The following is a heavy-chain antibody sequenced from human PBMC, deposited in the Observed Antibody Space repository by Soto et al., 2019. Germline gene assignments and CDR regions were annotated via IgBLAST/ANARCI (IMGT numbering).Heavy chain of an antibody. V-gene: IGHV3-72*01. D-gene: IGHD5-12*01. CDR2: TRNKANSYTT. Sequence: GGSLRLSCAASGFTFSDHYMDWVRQAPGKGLEWVGRTRNKANSYTTEYAASVKGRFTISRDDSQNSLYLQMNSLKTEDTAVYYCGREVHSAYVNFDYWGQGTLVTVSS. CDR1: GFTFSDHY. J-gene: IGHJ4*02. CDR3: GREVHSAYVNFDY.